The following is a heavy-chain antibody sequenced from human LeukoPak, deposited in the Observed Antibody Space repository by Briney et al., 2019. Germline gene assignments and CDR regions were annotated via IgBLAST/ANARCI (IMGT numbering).Heavy chain of an antibody. CDR2: ISAYNGNT. CDR1: GYTFTSYG. Sequence: ASVKVSCKASGYTFTSYGISGVRQAPGQGLEWMGWISAYNGNTNYAQKLHGRVTMTTDTSTSTAYMELRSRRSDDAAVYYCAKVASSYDFWRAWFDPWGQGTLVTVSS. CDR3: AKVASSYDFWRAWFDP. D-gene: IGHD3-3*01. J-gene: IGHJ5*02. V-gene: IGHV1-18*01.